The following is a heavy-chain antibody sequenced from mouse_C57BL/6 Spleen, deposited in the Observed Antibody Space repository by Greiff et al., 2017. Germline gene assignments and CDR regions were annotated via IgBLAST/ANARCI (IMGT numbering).Heavy chain of an antibody. V-gene: IGHV7-3*01. CDR2: IRNTANGYTT. CDR3: ARSYDGQFAD. CDR1: GFTFTDYC. Sequence: EVQVVESGGGLVQPGGSLSLSCAASGFTFTDYCMSWVRQPPGKALEWLGFIRNTANGYTTEYSASVKGRLTISRDNSQSILYLQMNALRAEDSATYYGARSYDGQFADWGQGTLVTVSA. D-gene: IGHD2-3*01. J-gene: IGHJ3*01.